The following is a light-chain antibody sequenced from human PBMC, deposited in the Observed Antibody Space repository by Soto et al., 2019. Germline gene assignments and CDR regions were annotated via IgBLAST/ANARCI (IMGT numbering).Light chain of an antibody. CDR2: GAS. J-gene: IGKJ1*01. V-gene: IGKV3-20*01. CDR3: QQYGSSPET. Sequence: EIVLTHSPGTLSLSPGERATLSCRASQSVSSSYLAWYQQKPGQAPRLLIYGASSRATGIPDRFSGSGSGRDLTLTISRLEPEDFAVYYCQQYGSSPETLGQGTQVDIK. CDR1: QSVSSSY.